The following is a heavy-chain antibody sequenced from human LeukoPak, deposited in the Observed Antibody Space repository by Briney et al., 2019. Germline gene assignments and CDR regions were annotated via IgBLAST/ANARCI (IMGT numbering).Heavy chain of an antibody. Sequence: PSETLSLTCTVSGGSISSGGYYWSWIRQHPGKGLEWIVYIYYSGSTYYNPSLKSRVTISVDTSKNQFSLKLSSVTAADTAVYYCARVRHGRSFVKYYYYYYMDVWGKGTTVTVSS. CDR1: GGSISSGGYY. CDR2: IYYSGST. CDR3: ARVRHGRSFVKYYYYYYMDV. D-gene: IGHD3-10*01. V-gene: IGHV4-31*03. J-gene: IGHJ6*03.